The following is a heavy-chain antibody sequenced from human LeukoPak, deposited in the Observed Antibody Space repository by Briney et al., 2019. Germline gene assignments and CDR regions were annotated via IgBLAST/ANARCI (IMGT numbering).Heavy chain of an antibody. CDR2: ISGDGGST. J-gene: IGHJ4*02. V-gene: IGHV3-43*02. D-gene: IGHD3-10*01. CDR3: AKGDPMVRGVITLLPYY. CDR1: GFTFDDYA. Sequence: GGSLRLSCAASGFTFDDYAMHWGRQVPGKGLEWVSLISGDGGSTYYADSVKGRFTISRDNSKNSLYLQMNSLRTEDTALYYCAKGDPMVRGVITLLPYYWGQGTLVTVSS.